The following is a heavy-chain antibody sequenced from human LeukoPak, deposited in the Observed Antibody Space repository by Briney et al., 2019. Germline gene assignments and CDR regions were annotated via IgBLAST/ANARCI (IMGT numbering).Heavy chain of an antibody. CDR2: INPNSGGT. D-gene: IGHD3-3*01. CDR1: GYTFTGYY. J-gene: IGHJ4*02. Sequence: ASVKVSCKASGYTFTGYYMHWVRQAPGQGLEWMGWINPNSGGTNYAQKFQGRVTMTRDTSISTAYMELSRLRSDDTAVYYCARGVMSYDFWSGYYYFDYWAREPWSPSPQ. V-gene: IGHV1-2*02. CDR3: ARGVMSYDFWSGYYYFDY.